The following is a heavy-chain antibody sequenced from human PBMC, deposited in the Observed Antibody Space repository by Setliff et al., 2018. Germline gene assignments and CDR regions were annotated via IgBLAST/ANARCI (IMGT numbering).Heavy chain of an antibody. CDR2: IIPISGSP. CDR1: GYTFTSYG. J-gene: IGHJ4*02. V-gene: IGHV1-69*05. CDR3: ATIYDSSGHFYPDY. D-gene: IGHD3-22*01. Sequence: GASVKVSCKASGYTFTSYGISWVRQAPGQGLEWMGWIIPISGSPNYAQKFQGRVTITTDESTSTAYMELSSLRSEDTAVYYCATIYDSSGHFYPDYWGQGTLVTVSS.